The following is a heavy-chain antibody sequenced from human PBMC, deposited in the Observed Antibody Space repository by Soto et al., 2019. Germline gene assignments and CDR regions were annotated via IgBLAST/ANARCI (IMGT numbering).Heavy chain of an antibody. CDR1: GYTFTSYG. Sequence: ASVKVSCKASGYTFTSYGISWVRQAPGQGLEWMGWISAYNGNTNYAQKLQGRVTMTTDTSTSTAYMELRSLRSDDTALYYCAREDPVVPAAISFDYWGQGTLVTVSS. J-gene: IGHJ4*02. CDR3: AREDPVVPAAISFDY. D-gene: IGHD2-2*01. CDR2: ISAYNGNT. V-gene: IGHV1-18*01.